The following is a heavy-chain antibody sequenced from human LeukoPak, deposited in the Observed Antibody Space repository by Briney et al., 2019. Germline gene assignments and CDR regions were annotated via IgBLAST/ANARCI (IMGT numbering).Heavy chain of an antibody. J-gene: IGHJ5*02. CDR2: ISYDGNNK. CDR3: ARTGSLTMNWFDP. Sequence: GGSPRFSCAASGFTFSSYTMHWVRQAPGKGLEWVTVISYDGNNKYYADSVKGRFTISRDNSKNTLYLQMNSLRPEDTAVYYCARTGSLTMNWFDPWGQGTLVTVSS. D-gene: IGHD1-14*01. CDR1: GFTFSSYT. V-gene: IGHV3-30*04.